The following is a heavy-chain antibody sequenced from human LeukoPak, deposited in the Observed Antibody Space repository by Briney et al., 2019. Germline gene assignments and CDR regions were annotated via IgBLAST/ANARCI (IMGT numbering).Heavy chain of an antibody. CDR3: ARQASSAWYPDH. CDR2: INPNRGGT. V-gene: IGHV1-2*02. Sequence: EASVKVSCKASGYTFTGYYMHWGRQAPGQGLEWMGWINPNRGGTNYAQKLQGRVTMTRDTSVTTAYMELSRLTSDDTAVYYCARQASSAWYPDHWGQGTLVTVSS. CDR1: GYTFTGYY. J-gene: IGHJ4*02. D-gene: IGHD6-19*01.